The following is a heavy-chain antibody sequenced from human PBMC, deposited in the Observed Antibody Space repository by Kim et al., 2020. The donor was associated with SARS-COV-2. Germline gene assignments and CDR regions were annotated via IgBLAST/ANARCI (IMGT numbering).Heavy chain of an antibody. CDR1: GGAIGTYF. CDR3: AREGPVKTYKSFDI. CDR2: IYDSGTT. D-gene: IGHD3-10*01. V-gene: IGHV4-59*12. Sequence: SETLSLTCTVSGGAIGTYFWNWMRQPPGKGLEWIGYIYDSGTTSYNPSLKSRLTISVDTSKNQFSLRLSSVTAADTAVYYCAREGPVKTYKSFDIWGRGTRVTVSS. J-gene: IGHJ3*02.